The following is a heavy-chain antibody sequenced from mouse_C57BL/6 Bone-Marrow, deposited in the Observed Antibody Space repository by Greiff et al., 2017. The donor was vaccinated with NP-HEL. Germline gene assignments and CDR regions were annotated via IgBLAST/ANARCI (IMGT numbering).Heavy chain of an antibody. CDR2: IWSGGST. CDR1: GFSLTSYG. Sequence: QVQLQQSGPGLVQPSQSLSITCTVSGFSLTSYGVHWVRQSPGKGLEWLGVIWSGGSTDYNAAFISRLSISKDNSKSQVFFKMNSLQADDTAIYYCARGSSVAYWGQGTLVTVSA. D-gene: IGHD1-1*01. J-gene: IGHJ3*01. V-gene: IGHV2-2*01. CDR3: ARGSSVAY.